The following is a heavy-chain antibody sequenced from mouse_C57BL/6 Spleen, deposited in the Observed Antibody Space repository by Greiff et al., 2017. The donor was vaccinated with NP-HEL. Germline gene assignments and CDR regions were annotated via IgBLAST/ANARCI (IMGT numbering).Heavy chain of an antibody. CDR1: GYAFSSSW. CDR2: IYPGDGDT. Sequence: VQLQQSGPELVKPGASVKISCKASGYAFSSSWMNWVKQRPGKGLEWIGRIYPGDGDTNYNGKLKGKATLTADKSSSTAYMQLSSLTSEDSAVYFCARYGYDGYFDVWGTGTTVTVSS. CDR3: ARYGYDGYFDV. J-gene: IGHJ1*03. D-gene: IGHD2-2*01. V-gene: IGHV1-82*01.